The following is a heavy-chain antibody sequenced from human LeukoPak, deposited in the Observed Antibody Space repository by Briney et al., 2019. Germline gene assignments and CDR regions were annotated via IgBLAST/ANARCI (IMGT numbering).Heavy chain of an antibody. CDR1: GFSLSTSGMC. Sequence: SGPTLVNPTQTLTLTCTFSGFSLSTSGMCVSWIRQPPGKALEWLARIDWDDDKYYSTSLKTRLTISKDTSKNQVVLTMTNMDPVDTATYYCARLRVNVDTAMAYFIFDYWGQGTLVTVLS. CDR3: ARLRVNVDTAMAYFIFDY. V-gene: IGHV2-70*11. CDR2: IDWDDDK. J-gene: IGHJ4*02. D-gene: IGHD5-18*01.